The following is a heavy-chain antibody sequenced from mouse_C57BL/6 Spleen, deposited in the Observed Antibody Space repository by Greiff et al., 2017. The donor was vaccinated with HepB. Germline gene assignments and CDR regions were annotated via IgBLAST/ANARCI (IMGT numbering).Heavy chain of an antibody. D-gene: IGHD2-4*01. Sequence: VQLQQPGAELVKPGASVKLSCKASGYTFTSYWMHWVKQRPGQGLEWIGMIHPNSGSTNYNEKFKSKATLTVDKSSSTAYMQLSSLTSEDSAVYYCARFYYDYDSYFDYWGQGTTLTVSS. J-gene: IGHJ2*01. CDR3: ARFYYDYDSYFDY. V-gene: IGHV1-64*01. CDR1: GYTFTSYW. CDR2: IHPNSGST.